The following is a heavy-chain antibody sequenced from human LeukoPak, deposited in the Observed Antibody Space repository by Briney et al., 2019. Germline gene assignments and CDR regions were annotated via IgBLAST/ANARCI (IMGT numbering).Heavy chain of an antibody. CDR1: GFTFSSYA. CDR2: ISYDGSNK. J-gene: IGHJ4*02. D-gene: IGHD3-22*01. CDR3: AKGYDSSGYYFQDPWVFDY. Sequence: GRSLRLSRAASGFTFSSYAMHWVRQAPGKGLEWVAVISYDGSNKYYADSVKGRFTISRDNSKNTLYLQMNSLRAEDTAVYYCAKGYDSSGYYFQDPWVFDYWGQGTLVTVSS. V-gene: IGHV3-30-3*01.